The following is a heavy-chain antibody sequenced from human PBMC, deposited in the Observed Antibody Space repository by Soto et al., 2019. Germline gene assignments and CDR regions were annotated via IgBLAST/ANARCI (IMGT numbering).Heavy chain of an antibody. CDR2: INPSGGST. V-gene: IGHV1-46*03. Sequence: VASVKVSCKASGYTFTSYYMHWVRQAPGQGLEWMGIINPSGGSTSYAQKFQGRVTMTRDTSTSTVYMVLSSLRSEDTAVYYCARDMAYYYGSGKPTGNFDYWGQGNLVTVS. J-gene: IGHJ4*02. D-gene: IGHD3-10*01. CDR1: GYTFTSYY. CDR3: ARDMAYYYGSGKPTGNFDY.